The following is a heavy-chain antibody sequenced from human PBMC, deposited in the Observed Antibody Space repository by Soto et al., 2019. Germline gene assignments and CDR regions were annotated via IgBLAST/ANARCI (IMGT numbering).Heavy chain of an antibody. CDR2: INGDGSRT. D-gene: IGHD1-26*01. V-gene: IGHV3-74*01. CDR1: GFTFSNNW. J-gene: IGHJ5*02. Sequence: GGSLRLSCAASGFTFSNNWMHWVRQAPGKGLVWVSRINGDGSRTNYADSVRGRFTISRDNAKNTLFLQMNGLRAEDTAVYYCATVGTGSYNWLDPWGQGPLVTVS. CDR3: ATVGTGSYNWLDP.